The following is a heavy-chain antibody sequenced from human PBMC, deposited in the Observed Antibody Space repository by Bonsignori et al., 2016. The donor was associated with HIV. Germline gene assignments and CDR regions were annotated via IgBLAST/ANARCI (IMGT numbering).Heavy chain of an antibody. V-gene: IGHV3-48*03. Sequence: GGSLRLSCAASGFTFSSYEMNWVRQAPGKGLEWVSYISSSGSTIYYADSVKGRFTISRDNAKNSLYLQMNSLRAEDTAVYYCARDPRGPDKAAYFDYWGQGTLVTVSS. D-gene: IGHD1-14*01. CDR2: ISSSGSTI. CDR1: GFTFSSYE. J-gene: IGHJ4*02. CDR3: ARDPRGPDKAAYFDY.